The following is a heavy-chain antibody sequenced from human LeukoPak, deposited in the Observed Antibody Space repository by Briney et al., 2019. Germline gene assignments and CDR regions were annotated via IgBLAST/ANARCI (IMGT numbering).Heavy chain of an antibody. V-gene: IGHV1-69-2*01. CDR1: GYTFTDYY. J-gene: IGHJ3*02. CDR3: ARRYCSGGSCYADAFDT. D-gene: IGHD2-15*01. Sequence: ASVKVSCKVSGYTFTDYYMHWVQQAPGKGLEWMGLVDPEDGETIYAEKFQGRVTMTTDTSTSTAYMELRSLRSDDTAVYYCARRYCSGGSCYADAFDTWGQGTMVTVSS. CDR2: VDPEDGET.